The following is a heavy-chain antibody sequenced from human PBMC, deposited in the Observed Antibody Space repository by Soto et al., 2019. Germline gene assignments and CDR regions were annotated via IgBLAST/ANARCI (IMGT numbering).Heavy chain of an antibody. Sequence: QVQLVQSGAEVKKPGASVKVSCKASGYTFTGYYMHWVRQAPGQGLEWMGWINANSGDTNYAQKFQARVTMTRDTSISTAYMVLGRLKYDDTAMYYCARATYYYDSSGRHFDYWGQGTLVTVSS. CDR3: ARATYYYDSSGRHFDY. CDR2: INANSGDT. J-gene: IGHJ4*02. D-gene: IGHD3-22*01. CDR1: GYTFTGYY. V-gene: IGHV1-2*02.